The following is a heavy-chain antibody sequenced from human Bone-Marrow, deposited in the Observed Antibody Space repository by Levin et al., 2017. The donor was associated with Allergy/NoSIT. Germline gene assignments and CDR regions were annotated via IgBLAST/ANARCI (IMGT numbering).Heavy chain of an antibody. V-gene: IGHV5-51*01. CDR1: GYLFINYW. J-gene: IGHJ4*02. CDR3: RVYNSSDYFDY. D-gene: IGHD3-22*01. CDR2: IYPADSDA. Sequence: GESLKISCQGSGYLFINYWIAWVRQMPGKGLECMGIIYPADSDARYSPSFQGQVTFSVDKSISTAYLQWSSLKASDTAMYYCRVYNSSDYFDYWGQGTLVTVTS.